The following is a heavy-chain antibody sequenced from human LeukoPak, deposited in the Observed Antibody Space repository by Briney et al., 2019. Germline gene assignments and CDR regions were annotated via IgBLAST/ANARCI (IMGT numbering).Heavy chain of an antibody. Sequence: GGSLRLSCAASGFTFSSTWMHWVRQPPGKGLEWVANIKQDGTEKYYVDSVKGRFTISRDYARNSLYLQLNSLRAEDTAVYYCARLSEMFRGPQVIYYFDYWGQGTLVTVSS. CDR3: ARLSEMFRGPQVIYYFDY. J-gene: IGHJ4*02. CDR2: IKQDGTEK. D-gene: IGHD3-10*01. CDR1: GFTFSSTW. V-gene: IGHV3-7*01.